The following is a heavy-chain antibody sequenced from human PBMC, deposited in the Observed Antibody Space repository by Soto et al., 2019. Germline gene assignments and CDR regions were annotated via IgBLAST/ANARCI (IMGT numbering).Heavy chain of an antibody. D-gene: IGHD2-2*01. CDR1: GFTFNSAW. CDR2: IKSKTDGGTT. Sequence: PGGSLRLSCAASGFTFNSAWMNWVRQAPGKGLEWVGRIKSKTDGGTTDYAEAVKGRFTVSRDDSESTLYLQMNNLKYADTAVYYCATSLAPSCSASDCYAFSFDHWGQGTLVTVSS. CDR3: ATSLAPSCSASDCYAFSFDH. V-gene: IGHV3-15*07. J-gene: IGHJ4*02.